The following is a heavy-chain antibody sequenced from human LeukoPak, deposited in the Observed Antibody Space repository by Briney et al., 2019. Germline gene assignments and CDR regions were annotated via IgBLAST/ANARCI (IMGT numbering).Heavy chain of an antibody. J-gene: IGHJ4*02. V-gene: IGHV4-39*07. CDR3: ARVFGYSSSEPGDY. D-gene: IGHD6-13*01. Sequence: PSETLSLTCTVSGGSIFSSTYCWGWIRQPPGKGLEWIGSIYYSGSTYYNPSLKSRVTISVDTSKNQFSLRLSSVTAADTAVYYCARVFGYSSSEPGDYWGQGTLVTVSS. CDR1: GGSIFSSTYC. CDR2: IYYSGST.